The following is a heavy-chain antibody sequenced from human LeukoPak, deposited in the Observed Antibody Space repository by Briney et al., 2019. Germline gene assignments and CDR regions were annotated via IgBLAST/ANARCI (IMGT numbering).Heavy chain of an antibody. V-gene: IGHV4-4*02. D-gene: IGHD7-27*01. CDR3: ARVPGDRWYYFDY. Sequence: PSETLSLTCAVSGGSISSSNWWSWVRQPPGKGLEWIGEIYHSGSTNYNPSLKSRVTISVDKSKNQFSLKLSSVTAADTAVYYCARVPGDRWYYFDYWGQGTLVTVSS. CDR1: GGSISSSNW. CDR2: IYHSGST. J-gene: IGHJ4*02.